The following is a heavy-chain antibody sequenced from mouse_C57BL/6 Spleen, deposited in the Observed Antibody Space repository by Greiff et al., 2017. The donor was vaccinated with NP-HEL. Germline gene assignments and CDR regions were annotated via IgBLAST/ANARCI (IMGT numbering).Heavy chain of an antibody. V-gene: IGHV1-80*01. CDR1: GYAFSSYW. D-gene: IGHD1-1*01. Sequence: QVQLQQSGAELVKPGASVKISCKASGYAFSSYWMNWVKQRPGTGLEWIGQLSPGDGATNSTGTSTGKATLTADKSSSTAYMQLSSLTAEDTAVYFCARWDYGTHWYVGGWGTGTTVTGSS. CDR2: LSPGDGAT. CDR3: ARWDYGTHWYVGG. J-gene: IGHJ1*03.